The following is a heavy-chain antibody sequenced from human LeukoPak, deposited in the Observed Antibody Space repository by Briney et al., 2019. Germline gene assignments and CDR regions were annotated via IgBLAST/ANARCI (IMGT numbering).Heavy chain of an antibody. V-gene: IGHV3-21*01. CDR3: ASTGIAARPRPGSFDI. J-gene: IGHJ3*02. CDR2: ISSSSSYI. D-gene: IGHD6-6*01. CDR1: GFTFSSYS. Sequence: GGSLRLSCAASGFTFSSYSMNWVRQAPGKGLEWVSSISSSSSYIYYADSVKGRFTISRDNAKNSLYLQMNSLRAEDTAVYYCASTGIAARPRPGSFDIWGQGTMVTVSS.